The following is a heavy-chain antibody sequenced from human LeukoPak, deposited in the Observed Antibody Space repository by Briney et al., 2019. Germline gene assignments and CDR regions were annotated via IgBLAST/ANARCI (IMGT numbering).Heavy chain of an antibody. Sequence: GGSLRLSCAASGFTFSSYTMNWVRQPPGKGLEWVSNIGTSSTTIYYADSVKGRFTISRDNAKNSLYLQMNSLRAEDTAVYYCARVGMAGSSGAFDIWGQGTMVTVSS. CDR3: ARVGMAGSSGAFDI. J-gene: IGHJ3*02. D-gene: IGHD6-19*01. V-gene: IGHV3-48*04. CDR2: IGTSSTTI. CDR1: GFTFSSYT.